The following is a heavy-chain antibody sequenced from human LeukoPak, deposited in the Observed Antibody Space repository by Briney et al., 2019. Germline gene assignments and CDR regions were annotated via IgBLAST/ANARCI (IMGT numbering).Heavy chain of an antibody. J-gene: IGHJ4*02. Sequence: GGSLRLSCAASGFTLSSCGMHWVRQAPGKGLEWVAVIWYDGSNKYYADSVKGRFTISRDNSKNTLYLQMNSLRAEDTAVYYCARDHPNYGGNVDYWGQGTLVTVSS. CDR1: GFTLSSCG. D-gene: IGHD4-23*01. CDR3: ARDHPNYGGNVDY. CDR2: IWYDGSNK. V-gene: IGHV3-33*01.